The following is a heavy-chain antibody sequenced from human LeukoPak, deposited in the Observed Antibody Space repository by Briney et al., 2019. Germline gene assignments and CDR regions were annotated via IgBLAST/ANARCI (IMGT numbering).Heavy chain of an antibody. CDR3: ARDYCSSTSCYGTRFDP. CDR2: IYYSGST. V-gene: IGHV4-39*07. D-gene: IGHD2-2*01. Sequence: SETLSLTCTVSGGSISSSSYYWGWIRQPPGKGLEWIGSIYYSGSTYYNPSLKSRVTISVGTSMNQFSLKLSSVTAADTAVYYCARDYCSSTSCYGTRFDPWGQGTLVTVSS. CDR1: GGSISSSSYY. J-gene: IGHJ5*02.